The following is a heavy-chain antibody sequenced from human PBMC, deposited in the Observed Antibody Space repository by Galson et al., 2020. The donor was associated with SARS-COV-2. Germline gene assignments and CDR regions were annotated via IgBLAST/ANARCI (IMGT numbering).Heavy chain of an antibody. CDR1: GFTFNIYN. CDR3: ARGAVGATPPYSFDY. Sequence: GSLKISCTASGFTFNIYNINWVRQAPGRGLEWVASISSSSSYIYYADSVKGRFTISRDNAKNSLYLQMNSLRAGDTAVYYCARGAVGATPPYSFDYWGQGTLVTVSS. D-gene: IGHD1-26*01. V-gene: IGHV3-21*01. J-gene: IGHJ4*02. CDR2: ISSSSSYI.